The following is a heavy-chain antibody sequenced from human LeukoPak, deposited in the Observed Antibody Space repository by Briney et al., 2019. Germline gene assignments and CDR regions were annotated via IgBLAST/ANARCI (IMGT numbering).Heavy chain of an antibody. D-gene: IGHD6-6*01. CDR1: GESFSGYY. CDR3: AREQRRAYSSSNWFDP. CDR2: INHSGRT. J-gene: IGHJ5*02. V-gene: IGHV4-34*01. Sequence: SETLSLTCAVYGESFSGYYWTWIRQPPGKGLEWIGEINHSGRTNYNPSLKSRVTISVDTSKNQFSLKLSSVTAADTAVYYCAREQRRAYSSSNWFDPWGQGTLVTVSS.